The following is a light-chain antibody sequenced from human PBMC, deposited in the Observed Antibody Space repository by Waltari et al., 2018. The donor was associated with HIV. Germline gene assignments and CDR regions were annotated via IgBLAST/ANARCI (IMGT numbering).Light chain of an antibody. J-gene: IGLJ1*01. CDR1: SSNVGSADL. Sequence: QSALTQPASVSGSPGQSITISCTGTSSNVGSADLVSLYQQHPGEAPKLIIYEVTKRPSGVSNRFSGSKSGNTASLTISGLQAEDEADYYCCSCPRSGIRYVFGTGTKVTVL. CDR2: EVT. V-gene: IGLV2-23*02. CDR3: CSCPRSGIRYV.